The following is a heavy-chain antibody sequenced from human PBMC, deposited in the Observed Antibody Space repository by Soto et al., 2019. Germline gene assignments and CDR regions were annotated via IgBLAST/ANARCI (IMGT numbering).Heavy chain of an antibody. D-gene: IGHD5-12*01. CDR3: ARPHSGYGPTYGMDV. J-gene: IGHJ6*02. V-gene: IGHV4-39*01. CDR1: GGSISSSSYY. CDR2: IYYSGST. Sequence: QLQLQESGPGLVKPSETLSLTCTVSGGSISSSSYYWGWIRQPPGKGLEWIGSIYYSGSTYYNPSLKSRVTISVDTSKNQFSLKLSSVTAADTAVYYCARPHSGYGPTYGMDVWGQGTTVTVSS.